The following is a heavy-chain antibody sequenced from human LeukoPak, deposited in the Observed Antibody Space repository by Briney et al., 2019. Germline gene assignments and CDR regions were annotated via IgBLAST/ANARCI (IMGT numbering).Heavy chain of an antibody. Sequence: GGSLRLSCAASGFTVSSNYMSWVRQGPGKGLECVSVISNDGDTYYADSVKGRFTISRDTSKNTVSLQMNSLRAEDTAVYYCAGDKTTGGWYEFDYWGQGALVTVSS. D-gene: IGHD6-19*01. V-gene: IGHV3-53*01. J-gene: IGHJ4*02. CDR2: ISNDGDT. CDR1: GFTVSSNY. CDR3: AGDKTTGGWYEFDY.